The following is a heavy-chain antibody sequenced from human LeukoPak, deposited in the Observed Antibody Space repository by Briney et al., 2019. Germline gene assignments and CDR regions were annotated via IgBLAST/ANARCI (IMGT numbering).Heavy chain of an antibody. CDR1: GGSISSYY. Sequence: SETLSLTCTVSGGSISSYYWSWIRQPPGKGLEWIGYIYYSGSTNYNPSLKSRVTISVDTSKNQFSLKLSSVTAADTAVYYCARDRRYYYGSGSYYLDAFDIWGQGTMVTVSS. CDR3: ARDRRYYYGSGSYYLDAFDI. CDR2: IYYSGST. J-gene: IGHJ3*02. V-gene: IGHV4-59*01. D-gene: IGHD3-10*01.